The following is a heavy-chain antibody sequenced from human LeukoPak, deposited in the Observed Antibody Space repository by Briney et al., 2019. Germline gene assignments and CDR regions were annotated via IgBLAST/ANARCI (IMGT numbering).Heavy chain of an antibody. CDR2: ISSSSSYI. CDR1: GFTFSSYS. D-gene: IGHD5-18*01. Sequence: GGSLRLSCAASGFTFSSYSMNWVRQAPGKGLEWVSSISSSSSYIYYADSVKGRFTISRDNAKNSLYLQMNSLRAEDTAVYYCARDHPGYSYGRDYWGQGTLVTGSS. V-gene: IGHV3-21*01. J-gene: IGHJ4*02. CDR3: ARDHPGYSYGRDY.